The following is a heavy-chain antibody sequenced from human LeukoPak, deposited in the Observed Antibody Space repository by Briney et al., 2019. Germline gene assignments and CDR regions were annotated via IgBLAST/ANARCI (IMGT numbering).Heavy chain of an antibody. Sequence: GGPLRLSCAASGFTFSSYGMHWVRQAPGKGLEWVAVIWYDGNRKYYADSVKGRFTISRDNSKNTLYLQMNSLRAEDTAVYYCARDYSSDLDPWGQGTLVTVSS. J-gene: IGHJ5*02. CDR3: ARDYSSDLDP. CDR1: GFTFSSYG. CDR2: IWYDGNRK. V-gene: IGHV3-33*01. D-gene: IGHD2-21*01.